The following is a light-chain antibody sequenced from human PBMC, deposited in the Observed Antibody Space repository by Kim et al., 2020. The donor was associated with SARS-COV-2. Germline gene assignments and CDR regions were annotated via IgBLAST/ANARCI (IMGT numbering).Light chain of an antibody. CDR2: TAS. J-gene: IGKJ2*01. CDR3: QQSYTTPMYT. CDR1: QNIANY. V-gene: IGKV1-39*01. Sequence: DIQMTQSPSSLSASVGDRVTITCRASQNIANYINWYQQKRGKAPDLLIHTASTLHSGVPSRFTGSGYGTDFSLTINSLQPEDVATYYCQQSYTTPMYTFGRGTKLEIK.